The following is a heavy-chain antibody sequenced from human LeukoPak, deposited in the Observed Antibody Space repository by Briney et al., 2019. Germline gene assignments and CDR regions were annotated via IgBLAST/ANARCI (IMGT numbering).Heavy chain of an antibody. J-gene: IGHJ4*02. CDR2: IIPIFGTA. V-gene: IGHV1-69*05. Sequence: SVKVSCKASGGTFSSYAISWVRQAPGQGLEWMGGIIPIFGTANYAQKFQGRVTITTDESTSTAYMEPSSLRSEDTAVYYCARDQNPDYDSRGYFDYWGQGTPVTVSS. D-gene: IGHD3-22*01. CDR1: GGTFSSYA. CDR3: ARDQNPDYDSRGYFDY.